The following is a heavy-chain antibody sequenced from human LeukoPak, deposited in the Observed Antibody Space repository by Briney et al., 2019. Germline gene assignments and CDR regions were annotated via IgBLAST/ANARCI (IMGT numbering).Heavy chain of an antibody. V-gene: IGHV6-1*01. CDR1: GDSVSSNSAA. J-gene: IGHJ5*02. D-gene: IGHD3-10*01. CDR3: VRDEHYYGSGSLLRNWFDP. CDR2: TYYRSKWYN. Sequence: SQTLSLTCAISGDSVSSNSAAWNWIRQSPSRGLEWLGRTYYRSKWYNDYAVSVKSRITINPDTSKNQFSLQLNSVTPEDTAVYYCVRDEHYYGSGSLLRNWFDPWGQGTLVTVSS.